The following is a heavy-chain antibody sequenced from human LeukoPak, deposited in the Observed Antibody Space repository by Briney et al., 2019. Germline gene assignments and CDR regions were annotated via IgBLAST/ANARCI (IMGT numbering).Heavy chain of an antibody. J-gene: IGHJ5*02. Sequence: ASVKVSCKASGYTFTSYGISWVRQAPGQGLEWMGWISAYNGNTNYAQKLQGRVTMARDMSTSTVYMELSSLRSEDTAVYYCARGTYSSSWSGWFDPWGQGTLVTVSS. CDR2: ISAYNGNT. CDR1: GYTFTSYG. CDR3: ARGTYSSSWSGWFDP. D-gene: IGHD6-13*01. V-gene: IGHV1-18*01.